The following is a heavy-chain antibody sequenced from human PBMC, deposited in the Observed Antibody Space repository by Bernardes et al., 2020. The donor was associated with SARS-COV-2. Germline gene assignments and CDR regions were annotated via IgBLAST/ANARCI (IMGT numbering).Heavy chain of an antibody. J-gene: IGHJ4*02. CDR2: ISWNSGSI. CDR3: AKAPGSSEFDY. V-gene: IGHV3-9*01. D-gene: IGHD6-25*01. Sequence: GGSLRLSRAASGFTFDDYAMHWVRQAPGKGLKWVSGISWNSGSIGYADSVKGRFTISRDNAKNSLYLQMNSLRAEDTALYYCAKAPGSSEFDYWGQGTLVTVSS. CDR1: GFTFDDYA.